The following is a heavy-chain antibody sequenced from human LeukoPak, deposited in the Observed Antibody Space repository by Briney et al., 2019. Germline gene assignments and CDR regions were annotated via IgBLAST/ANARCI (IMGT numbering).Heavy chain of an antibody. Sequence: SETLSLTCTVSGGSISSGDYYWSWIRQPPGKGLEWIGYIYYSGSTYYNPSLKSRVTISVDTSKNQFSLKLSSVTAADTAVYYCARVVIFGVVIGGGPHDYWGQGTLVTVSS. CDR3: ARVVIFGVVIGGGPHDY. CDR1: GGSISSGDYY. J-gene: IGHJ4*02. D-gene: IGHD3-3*01. CDR2: IYYSGST. V-gene: IGHV4-30-4*08.